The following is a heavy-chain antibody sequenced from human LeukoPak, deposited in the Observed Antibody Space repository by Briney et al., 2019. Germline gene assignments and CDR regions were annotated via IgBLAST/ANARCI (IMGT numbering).Heavy chain of an antibody. V-gene: IGHV1-18*01. D-gene: IGHD3-22*01. CDR2: ISAYNGYT. J-gene: IGHJ3*02. Sequence: ASVKVSCKASGYTFTSYGISWVRQAPGQGLEWMGWISAYNGYTNYAQKLQGRVTMTTDTSTNTVYMELRSLRSDDTAVYYCARAERRITMIVVANDAFDIWGQGTMVTVSS. CDR3: ARAERRITMIVVANDAFDI. CDR1: GYTFTSYG.